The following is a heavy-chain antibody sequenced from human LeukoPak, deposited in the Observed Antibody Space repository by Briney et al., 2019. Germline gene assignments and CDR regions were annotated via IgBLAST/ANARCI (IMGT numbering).Heavy chain of an antibody. CDR2: ISSSSSCI. CDR3: ARDNLAAAGFDY. J-gene: IGHJ4*02. CDR1: GFTFSSYS. V-gene: IGHV3-21*01. Sequence: GGSLRLSCAASGFTFSSYSMNWVRQAPGKGLEWVSSISSSSSCIYYADSVKGRFTISRDNAKNSLYLQMNSLRAEDTAVYYCARDNLAAAGFDYWGQGTLVTVSS. D-gene: IGHD6-13*01.